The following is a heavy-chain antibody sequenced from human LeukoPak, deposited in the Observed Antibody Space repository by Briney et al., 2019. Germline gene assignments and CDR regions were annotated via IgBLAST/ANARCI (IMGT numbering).Heavy chain of an antibody. CDR1: GFTFSSYD. CDR2: IGTAGDT. D-gene: IGHD1-1*01. Sequence: GRSLRLSCAASGFTFSSYDMHWVRQATGKGLEWVSAIGTAGDTYYPGSVKGRFTISRENAKNSLYLQMNSLRAGDTAVYYCARGGTTGTTDFDYWGQGTLVTVSS. V-gene: IGHV3-13*01. J-gene: IGHJ4*02. CDR3: ARGGTTGTTDFDY.